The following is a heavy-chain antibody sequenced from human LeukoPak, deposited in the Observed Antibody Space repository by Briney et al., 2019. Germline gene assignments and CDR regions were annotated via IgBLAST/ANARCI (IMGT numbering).Heavy chain of an antibody. CDR3: ARSGRLLLWFGELLSGAPYFDY. CDR1: GGSISSSSYY. J-gene: IGHJ4*02. V-gene: IGHV4-39*01. D-gene: IGHD3-10*01. CDR2: IYYSGST. Sequence: PSETLSLTCTVSGGSISSSSYYWGWIRQPPGKGLVWIGSIYYSGSTYYNPSLKSRVTISVDTSKNQFSLKLSSVTAADTAVYYCARSGRLLLWFGELLSGAPYFDYWGQGTLVTVSS.